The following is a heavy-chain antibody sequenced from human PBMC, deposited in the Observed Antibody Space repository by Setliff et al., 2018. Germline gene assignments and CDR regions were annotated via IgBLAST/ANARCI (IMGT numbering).Heavy chain of an antibody. Sequence: SETLSLTCAVSGYSISSSYYWGWIRQPPGKGLKWIGSIYYSGSTYYNPSLKSRVTISVDTSKNQFSLKLSSVTAADTAVYYCARAKGYCSSTSCRIYYFDYWGQGTLVTVSS. V-gene: IGHV4-38-2*01. CDR1: GYSISSSYY. D-gene: IGHD2-2*01. CDR2: IYYSGST. J-gene: IGHJ4*02. CDR3: ARAKGYCSSTSCRIYYFDY.